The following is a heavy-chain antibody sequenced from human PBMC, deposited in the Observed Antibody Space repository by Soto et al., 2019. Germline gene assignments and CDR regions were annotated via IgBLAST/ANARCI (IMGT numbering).Heavy chain of an antibody. CDR3: ARASRVRGGHSWFDP. J-gene: IGHJ5*02. V-gene: IGHV4-31*03. CDR2: IYYSGST. CDR1: GGSISSGGYY. D-gene: IGHD3-10*01. Sequence: PSETLSLTCTVSGGSISSGGYYWSWIRQHPGKGLEWIGYIYYSGSTYYNPSLKSRVTISVDTSKNQFSLNLSSVTAADKAVYYCARASRVRGGHSWFDPWGQGTLVTVSS.